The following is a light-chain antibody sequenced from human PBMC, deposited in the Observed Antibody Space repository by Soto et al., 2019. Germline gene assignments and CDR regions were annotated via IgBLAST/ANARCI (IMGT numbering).Light chain of an antibody. CDR1: SSNIGNNA. J-gene: IGLJ2*01. V-gene: IGLV1-36*01. Sequence: QSVLTQPPSVSEAPRQRVTISCSGSSSNIGNNAVNWYQHFPGKAPKLLIYYDDLLPSGVSDRFSGSKSGTSASLAISGLQSEDEADYYCAAWDDSLNGVVFGGGTKVTVL. CDR2: YDD. CDR3: AAWDDSLNGVV.